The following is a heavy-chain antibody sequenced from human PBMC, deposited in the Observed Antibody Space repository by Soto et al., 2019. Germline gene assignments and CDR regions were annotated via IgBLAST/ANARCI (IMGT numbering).Heavy chain of an antibody. D-gene: IGHD5-18*01. CDR1: GYTFTSYG. J-gene: IGHJ3*02. CDR2: ISAYNGNT. Sequence: QVQLVQSGAEVKKPGASVKVSCKASGYTFTSYGISWVRQAPGQGLEWMGWISAYNGNTNYAQKLQGRVTMTTDTSTRTAYMELRSLRSDDTAVYYCARGEAVRTWIQLWSAFDIWGQGTMVTVSS. CDR3: ARGEAVRTWIQLWSAFDI. V-gene: IGHV1-18*01.